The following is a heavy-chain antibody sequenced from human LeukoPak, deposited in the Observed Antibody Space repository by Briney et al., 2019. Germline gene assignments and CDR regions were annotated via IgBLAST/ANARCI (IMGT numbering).Heavy chain of an antibody. CDR3: ARVGYYYGSGSYFDYYYMDV. V-gene: IGHV4-38-2*02. D-gene: IGHD3-10*01. J-gene: IGHJ6*03. CDR1: GYSISSGYY. CDR2: IYHSGST. Sequence: PSETLSLTCTVSGYSISSGYYWGWIRQPPGKGLEWIGSIYHSGSTYYNPSLKSRVTISVDTSKNQFSLKLSSVTAADTAVYYCARVGYYYGSGSYFDYYYMDVWGKGTTVTISS.